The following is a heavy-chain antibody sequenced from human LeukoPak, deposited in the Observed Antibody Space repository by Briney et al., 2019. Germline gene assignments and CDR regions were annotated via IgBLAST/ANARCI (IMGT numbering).Heavy chain of an antibody. D-gene: IGHD3-3*01. V-gene: IGHV4-4*09. CDR2: IHTSGSN. CDR3: ARLSAAVHLGAFDL. CDR1: GVSISPYY. J-gene: IGHJ3*01. Sequence: PSETLSLTCAVSGVSISPYYWAWIRQPPGKGLEWIGYIHTSGSNNQYPSLKSRVVISVDKSKNHFSLRLTSVTAADTAVYYCARLSAAVHLGAFDLWGQGTMVTVSS.